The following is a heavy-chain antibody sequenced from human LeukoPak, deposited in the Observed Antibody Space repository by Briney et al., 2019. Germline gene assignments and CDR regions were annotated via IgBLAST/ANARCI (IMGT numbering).Heavy chain of an antibody. CDR1: GLTFSTYW. D-gene: IGHD1-26*01. Sequence: TGGSLRLSGAASGLTFSTYWMHWVRQAPGKGLAWVARINPDGSIRTYANSVQGRVSISRDTAKDTLFLQMNSLRAEDTAVYYCAREARVGGALQYWGQGTPVTVSS. CDR2: INPDGSIR. J-gene: IGHJ4*02. V-gene: IGHV3-74*03. CDR3: AREARVGGALQY.